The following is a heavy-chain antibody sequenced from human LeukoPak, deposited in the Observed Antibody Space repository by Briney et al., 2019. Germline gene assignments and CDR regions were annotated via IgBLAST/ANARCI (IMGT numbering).Heavy chain of an antibody. CDR2: IYYSGST. V-gene: IGHV4-59*01. CDR3: ARRDHYYYAMDV. CDR1: GGSISSYY. J-gene: IGHJ6*04. Sequence: SETLSLTCTVSGGSISSYYWSWIRQPPGKGLEWIGYIYYSGSTNYNPSLKSRVTMSVDTSKNQFSLKLSSVTAADTAVYHCARRDHYYYAMDVWGKGTTVTVSS.